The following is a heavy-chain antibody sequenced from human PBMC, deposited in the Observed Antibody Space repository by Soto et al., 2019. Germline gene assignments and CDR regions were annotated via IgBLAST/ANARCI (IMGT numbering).Heavy chain of an antibody. CDR2: IRSKAYGGTT. Sequence: GESLKISCTASGFTFGDYAMSWFRQAPGKGLEWVGFIRSKAYGGTTEYAASVKGRFTISRDDSKSIAYLQMNSLKTEDTAVYYCTRPGGFDAFDIWGQGTMVTVSS. CDR1: GFTFGDYA. D-gene: IGHD5-12*01. CDR3: TRPGGFDAFDI. V-gene: IGHV3-49*03. J-gene: IGHJ3*02.